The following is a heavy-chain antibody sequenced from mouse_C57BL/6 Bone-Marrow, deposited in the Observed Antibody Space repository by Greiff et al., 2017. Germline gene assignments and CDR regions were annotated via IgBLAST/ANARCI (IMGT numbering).Heavy chain of an antibody. Sequence: QVQLQQPGAELVKPGASVKMSCKASGYTFTSYWITWVKQRPGQGLEWIGDIYPGSGSTNYNEKFKSKATLTVETSSSTAYMQLSSLTSEDSAVYYCARGRWAWFAYWGQGTLVTVSA. CDR3: ARGRWAWFAY. CDR2: IYPGSGST. V-gene: IGHV1-55*01. CDR1: GYTFTSYW. D-gene: IGHD1-1*02. J-gene: IGHJ3*01.